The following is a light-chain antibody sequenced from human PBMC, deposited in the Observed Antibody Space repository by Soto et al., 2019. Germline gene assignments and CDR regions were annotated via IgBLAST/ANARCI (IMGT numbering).Light chain of an antibody. CDR1: QSVSNS. CDR2: DAS. Sequence: EIVLTQSPATLSLSPGERATLSCRASQSVSNSLAWYQQKAGQAPSLLIYDASNMATDIPARFSGSGSGTDITLTISSLEPEDFAVYYCQQRSNCLLTFGGGTKMEIK. V-gene: IGKV3-11*01. CDR3: QQRSNCLLT. J-gene: IGKJ4*01.